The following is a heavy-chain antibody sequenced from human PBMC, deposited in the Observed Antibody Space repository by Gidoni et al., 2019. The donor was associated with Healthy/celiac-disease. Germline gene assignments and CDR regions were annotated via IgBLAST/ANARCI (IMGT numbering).Heavy chain of an antibody. D-gene: IGHD3-16*01. J-gene: IGHJ4*02. CDR1: GFTFSSYA. Sequence: GQRVASGDGLVQPEGCRRLSCSASGFTFSSYAMHWVRQAPGKGLEYVSAISSNGGSTYYADAVKGRFTISRDNSKNTLYLQMSSLRAEDTAVYYWVSITGDWGQGTLVTVSS. CDR3: VSITGD. CDR2: ISSNGGST. V-gene: IGHV3-64D*06.